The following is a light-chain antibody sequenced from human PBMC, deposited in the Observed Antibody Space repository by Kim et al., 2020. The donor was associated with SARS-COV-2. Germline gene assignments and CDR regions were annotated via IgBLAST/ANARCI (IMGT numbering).Light chain of an antibody. J-gene: IGKJ3*01. Sequence: EIVLTQSPGTLSLSPGERATLSCRASQSVSSNYLAWYQQKKPGQAPRLLIYGASSRATGIVDRFSGSGSGTDFTLTISRLEPEDFAVYYCQQYGSSPFTFGPGTKVDIK. CDR2: GAS. V-gene: IGKV3-20*01. CDR3: QQYGSSPFT. CDR1: QSVSSNY.